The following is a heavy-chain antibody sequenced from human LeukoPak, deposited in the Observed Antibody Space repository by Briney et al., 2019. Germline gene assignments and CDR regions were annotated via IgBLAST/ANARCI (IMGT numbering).Heavy chain of an antibody. D-gene: IGHD6-19*01. CDR2: LSHDGSTK. J-gene: IGHJ4*02. Sequence: GGSLRLSCAASGFTFGGYTMHWVRQAPGKGLEWVAVLSHDGSTKYYADSVRGRFTISRDNSKNTLYVQMNSLRVEDTAMYYRARGGSSGWYALGYWGQGTLVTVSS. CDR1: GFTFGGYT. V-gene: IGHV3-30-3*01. CDR3: ARGGSSGWYALGY.